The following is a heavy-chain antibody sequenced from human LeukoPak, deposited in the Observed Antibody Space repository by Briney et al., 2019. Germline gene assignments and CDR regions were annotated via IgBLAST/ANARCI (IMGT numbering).Heavy chain of an antibody. Sequence: KAGGSLRLSCAASGFTFSSYSMNWVRQAPGKGLEWVSSISSSSSYIYYADSVKGRFTISRDNAKNSLYLQMNSLRAEDTAVYYCARMVYGDYVDWFDPWGQGTLVTVSS. V-gene: IGHV3-21*01. CDR1: GFTFSSYS. CDR3: ARMVYGDYVDWFDP. CDR2: ISSSSSYI. J-gene: IGHJ5*02. D-gene: IGHD4-17*01.